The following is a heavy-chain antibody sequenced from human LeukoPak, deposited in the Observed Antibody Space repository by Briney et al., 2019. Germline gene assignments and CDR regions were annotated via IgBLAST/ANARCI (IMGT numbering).Heavy chain of an antibody. CDR2: INTQNGNT. J-gene: IGHJ4*02. V-gene: IGHV1-3*03. CDR3: ARDLWYTVVTPLGY. Sequence: ASVKVSCKASGYTFFLFAIHWVRQAPGQGLEWMGWINTQNGNTEYSQEFQGRVTISRDISASTAYMELNSLRAEDTAVYYCARDLWYTVVTPLGYWGQGTLVTVSS. CDR1: GYTFFLFA. D-gene: IGHD4-23*01.